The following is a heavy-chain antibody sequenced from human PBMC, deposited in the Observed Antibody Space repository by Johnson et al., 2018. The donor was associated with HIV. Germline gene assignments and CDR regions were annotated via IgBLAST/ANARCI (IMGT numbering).Heavy chain of an antibody. CDR2: IKQDGSEK. CDR3: ARACRDGFTCDAFDI. V-gene: IGHV3-7*04. J-gene: IGHJ3*02. D-gene: IGHD5-24*01. Sequence: VQLVESGGGLVQPGGSLRLSCAASGFTFSSYWMSWVRQAPGKGLEWVANIKQDGSEKYYVDSVKGRFTISRDNSKNTVYLQMNSLRVEDTSVYYCARACRDGFTCDAFDIWGQGTMVTVSS. CDR1: GFTFSSYW.